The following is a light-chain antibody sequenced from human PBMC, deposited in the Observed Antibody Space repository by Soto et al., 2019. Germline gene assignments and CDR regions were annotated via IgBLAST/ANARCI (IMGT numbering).Light chain of an antibody. Sequence: DIQMTQSPSSLSPSVGDRVTITCRASQSISSYLNWYQQKPGKAPKLLIYAASSLQSGVPSRLSGSGSGPDFPLTVRSLQPEDFATYYCQQSYSTPYTFGQGTKVDLK. J-gene: IGKJ2*01. CDR3: QQSYSTPYT. CDR1: QSISSY. V-gene: IGKV1-39*01. CDR2: AAS.